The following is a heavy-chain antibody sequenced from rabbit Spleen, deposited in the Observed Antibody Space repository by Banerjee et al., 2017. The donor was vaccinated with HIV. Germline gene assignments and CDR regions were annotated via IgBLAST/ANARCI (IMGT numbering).Heavy chain of an antibody. CDR2: SYAGSSGST. V-gene: IGHV1S45*01. Sequence: QEQLEESGGGPVKPEGSLTLTCKASGVSLNDKDVMCWVRQAPGKGLEWIACSYAGSSGSTYSAIWAKGRFTISKTSSTTVTLQMTSLTAADTATYFCARAWGGDSAYYDLWGQGTLVTVS. CDR3: ARAWGGDSAYYDL. D-gene: IGHD7-1*01. CDR1: GVSLNDKDV. J-gene: IGHJ4*01.